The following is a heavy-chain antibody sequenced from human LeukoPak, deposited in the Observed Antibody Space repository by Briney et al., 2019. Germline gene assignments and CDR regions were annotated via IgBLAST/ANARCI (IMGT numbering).Heavy chain of an antibody. CDR1: GFTFRSYS. Sequence: PGGSLRLSCAASGFTFRSYSMNWVRQAPVKGLEWVSYISSSSSTIYYADSVKGRFTISRDNAKDSLYLQMNSLRAEDTAVYYCARDRGWLELPNYMDVWGRGTTVTVSS. D-gene: IGHD1-7*01. CDR3: ARDRGWLELPNYMDV. J-gene: IGHJ6*03. V-gene: IGHV3-48*01. CDR2: ISSSSSTI.